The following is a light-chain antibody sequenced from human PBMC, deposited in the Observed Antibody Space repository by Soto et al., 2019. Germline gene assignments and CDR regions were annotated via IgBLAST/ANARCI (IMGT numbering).Light chain of an antibody. Sequence: QSVLTQPPSASGSPGQSVTISCTGTSSDVGSHNLVSWYQQHPGKAPKLIIYEVSTRPSGVPDRFSGSKSGNTASLTVSGLQAEDEADYYCNSYAGSNIVFGTGTKVTVL. CDR1: SSDVGSHNL. J-gene: IGLJ1*01. CDR3: NSYAGSNIV. CDR2: EVS. V-gene: IGLV2-8*01.